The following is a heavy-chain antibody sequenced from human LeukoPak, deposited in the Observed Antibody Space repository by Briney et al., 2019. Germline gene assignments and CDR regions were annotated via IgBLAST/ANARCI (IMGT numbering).Heavy chain of an antibody. V-gene: IGHV3-48*04. CDR1: GFTFSSYS. CDR3: VGAGYYGMDV. D-gene: IGHD3-16*01. Sequence: GGSLRLSCAASGFTFSSYSMNWVRQAPGKGLEWVSYISSSSSTIYYADSVKGRFTISRDNAKNSLYLQMNSLRVEDTAVYFCVGAGYYGMDVWGQGTTVTVSS. J-gene: IGHJ6*02. CDR2: ISSSSSTI.